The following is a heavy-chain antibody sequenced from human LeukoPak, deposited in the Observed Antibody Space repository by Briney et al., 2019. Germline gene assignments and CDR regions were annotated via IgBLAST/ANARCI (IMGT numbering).Heavy chain of an antibody. Sequence: ESGPTLVKPTQTLTLTCAFSGFSLSTSGVGVGWIRQPPGKALEWLALIYWDDDKRYSPSLKSRLTITKDTSKNQVVLTMTIMDPVDTATYYCAHSGLITTVWLYMFDYWGQGTLVTVSS. J-gene: IGHJ4*02. CDR1: GFSLSTSGVG. CDR3: AHSGLITTVWLYMFDY. V-gene: IGHV2-5*02. D-gene: IGHD4-17*01. CDR2: IYWDDDK.